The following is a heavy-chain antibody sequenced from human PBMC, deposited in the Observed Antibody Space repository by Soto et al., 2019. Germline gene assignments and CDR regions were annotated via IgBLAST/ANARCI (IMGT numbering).Heavy chain of an antibody. J-gene: IGHJ4*02. D-gene: IGHD3-16*01. Sequence: ASVKVSCKASGYTFTNYYMHWVRQAPGQGLEWMGVIHYSGATPTYAQKFQGRVTMARDTSTSTVYVELSSLTSEDTAVYYCARGGPDLATIGGFDYWGQGTLVTVSS. CDR1: GYTFTNYY. CDR2: IHYSGATP. V-gene: IGHV1-46*01. CDR3: ARGGPDLATIGGFDY.